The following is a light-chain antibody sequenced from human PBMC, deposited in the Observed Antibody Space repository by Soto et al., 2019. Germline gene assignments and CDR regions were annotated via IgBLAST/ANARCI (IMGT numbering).Light chain of an antibody. Sequence: QSALTQPASVSGSPGQSITISCTGTSSDVGGYKYVSWFQQYPGKVPKLIIYEVNDRPSGVSNRFSASKSGNTASLTISGLQAEDEADYYCSSYTSSSTLVFGGGTKLTVL. V-gene: IGLV2-14*03. CDR3: SSYTSSSTLV. CDR1: SSDVGGYKY. CDR2: EVN. J-gene: IGLJ2*01.